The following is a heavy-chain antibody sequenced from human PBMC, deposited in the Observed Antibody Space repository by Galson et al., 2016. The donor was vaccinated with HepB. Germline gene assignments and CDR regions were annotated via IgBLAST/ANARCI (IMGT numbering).Heavy chain of an antibody. CDR2: ISWNSVVV. V-gene: IGHV3-9*01. J-gene: IGHJ3*02. CDR1: GFTFDEYA. D-gene: IGHD5-18*01. CDR3: AKEMGGQLWEDDALDI. Sequence: SLRLSCAASGFTFDEYAMHWVRQAPGKGLEWVSGISWNSVVVGYADSVKGRFTISRDNAKKSVYLQMNSLRPDDTAVYYCAKEMGGQLWEDDALDIWGQGTVVTVS.